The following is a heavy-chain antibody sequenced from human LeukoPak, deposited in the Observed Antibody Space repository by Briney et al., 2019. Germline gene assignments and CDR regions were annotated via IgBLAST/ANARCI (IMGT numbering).Heavy chain of an antibody. CDR2: IIPIFGTA. Sequence: ASVKVSCKASGGTFSSYAISWVRQAPGQGLEWMGGIIPIFGTANYAQKFQGRVTITMDESTSTAYMELSSLRSEDTAVYYCARVDGSGSYYRRPGAFDIWGQRTMVTFSS. CDR3: ARVDGSGSYYRRPGAFDI. V-gene: IGHV1-69*05. D-gene: IGHD3-10*01. CDR1: GGTFSSYA. J-gene: IGHJ3*02.